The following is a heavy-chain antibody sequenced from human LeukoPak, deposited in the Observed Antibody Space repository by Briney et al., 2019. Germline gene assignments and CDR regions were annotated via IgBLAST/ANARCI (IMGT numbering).Heavy chain of an antibody. J-gene: IGHJ3*02. CDR1: GFSLSTSGMC. V-gene: IGHV2-70*11. D-gene: IGHD1-1*01. Sequence: SGPALVKPTQTLTLTCTFSGFSLSTSGMCVSWIRQPPGKALEWLARIDWDDDKYYSTSLKTRLTISKDTSKNQVVLTMTNMDPVDTATYYCARMGSGGYPGAFDIWGQGTMVTVSS. CDR3: ARMGSGGYPGAFDI. CDR2: IDWDDDK.